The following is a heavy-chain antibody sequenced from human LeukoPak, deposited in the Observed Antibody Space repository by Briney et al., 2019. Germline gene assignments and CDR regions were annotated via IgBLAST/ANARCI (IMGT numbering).Heavy chain of an antibody. J-gene: IGHJ5*02. CDR1: GLTVSNHW. CDR3: ASLDTAKQPLANH. V-gene: IGHV3-7*03. D-gene: IGHD5-18*01. Sequence: HPGGSLRLSCVASGLTVSNHWMSWVRQAPGKGLEWVANIREEGGQEYYVDSVKGRFTISKNSAKNSLYLQMNTLRVEDTAMYYCASLDTAKQPLANHWGQGTLVTVSS. CDR2: IREEGGQE.